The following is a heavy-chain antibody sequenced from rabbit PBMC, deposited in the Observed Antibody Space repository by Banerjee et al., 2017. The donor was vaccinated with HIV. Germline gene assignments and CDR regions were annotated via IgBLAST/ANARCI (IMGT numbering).Heavy chain of an antibody. Sequence: LEWIGCIYTTSGTWYARWVNGRFTISRSTSLNTVDLKMTSLTAADTATYFCARDGGHAGDGYGLWGPGTLVTVS. V-gene: IGHV1S43*01. D-gene: IGHD6-1*01. CDR2: IYTTSGT. J-gene: IGHJ4*01. CDR3: ARDGGHAGDGYGL.